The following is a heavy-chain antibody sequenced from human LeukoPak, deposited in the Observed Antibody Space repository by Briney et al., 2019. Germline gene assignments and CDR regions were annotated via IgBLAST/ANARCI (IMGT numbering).Heavy chain of an antibody. CDR2: ISSSSSYI. J-gene: IGHJ6*01. Sequence: GGSQRLSHAASGFTFSSYSLHWGRQAPGKGLEGVSSISSSSSYIYHADSVKGRFTISRDNAKNSLYLPMNSLRAEDTAVYYCARDHGVTPLMDVWGQGTMVTVSS. V-gene: IGHV3-21*01. CDR3: ARDHGVTPLMDV. CDR1: GFTFSSYS. D-gene: IGHD3-16*02.